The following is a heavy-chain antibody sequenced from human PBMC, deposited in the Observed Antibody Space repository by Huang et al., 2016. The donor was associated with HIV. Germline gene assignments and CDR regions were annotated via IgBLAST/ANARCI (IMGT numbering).Heavy chain of an antibody. CDR2: ITDGINNR. D-gene: IGHD3-3*01. V-gene: IGHV3-23*01. CDR1: GFTFSSYA. Sequence: EVLLLESGGGLVQPGGSLRLSCVASGFTFSSYAMSWVCQARGKGLEWVSGITDGINNRYYAHSVKGRFAVSRDDSTNTLYLQMNSLRAEDTAVYYCAKDADTSGYDVLGPFGSWGQGTLVTVSS. CDR3: AKDADTSGYDVLGPFGS. J-gene: IGHJ4*02.